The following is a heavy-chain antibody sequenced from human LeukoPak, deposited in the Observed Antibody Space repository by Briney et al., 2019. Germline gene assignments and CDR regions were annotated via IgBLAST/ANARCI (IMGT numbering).Heavy chain of an antibody. CDR1: GYTFTGYY. CDR2: INPNSGGT. D-gene: IGHD3-3*01. V-gene: IGHV1-2*02. CDR3: ARGRRVDFWSRNFDY. J-gene: IGHJ4*02. Sequence: ASVKVSCKASGYTFTGYYMHWVRQAPGQGLEWMGWINPNSGGTNYAQKFQGRVTMTRDTSISTAYMELSRLRSDDTAVYYCARGRRVDFWSRNFDYWGQGTLVTVSS.